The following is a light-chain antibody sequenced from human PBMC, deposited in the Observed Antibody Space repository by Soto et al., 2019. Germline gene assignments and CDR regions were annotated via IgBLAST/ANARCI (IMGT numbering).Light chain of an antibody. Sequence: DIVMTQSPDSLAVSLGERATINCKSSQSLLYSSNNKNDLSWYQQKPGQPPKLLIYWASTLESGVPDRFSGAGSGIAFTLAISSLQAEDVAVYYSQQYHSTPGTFGQWTKVEIK. V-gene: IGKV4-1*01. CDR1: QSLLYSSNNKND. CDR3: QQYHSTPGT. J-gene: IGKJ1*01. CDR2: WAS.